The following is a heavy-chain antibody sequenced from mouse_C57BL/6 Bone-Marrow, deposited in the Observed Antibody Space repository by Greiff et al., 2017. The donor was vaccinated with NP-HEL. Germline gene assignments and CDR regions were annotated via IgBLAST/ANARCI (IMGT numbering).Heavy chain of an antibody. CDR1: GFTFSDYY. CDR3: ASLSYYYGSSSYAMDY. J-gene: IGHJ4*01. Sequence: EVQGVESGGGLVQPGGSLKLSCAASGFTFSDYYMYWVRQTPEKRLEWVAYISNGGGSTYYPDTVKGRFTISRDNAKNTLYLQMSRLKSEDTAMYYCASLSYYYGSSSYAMDYWGQGTSVTVSS. CDR2: ISNGGGST. D-gene: IGHD1-1*01. V-gene: IGHV5-12*01.